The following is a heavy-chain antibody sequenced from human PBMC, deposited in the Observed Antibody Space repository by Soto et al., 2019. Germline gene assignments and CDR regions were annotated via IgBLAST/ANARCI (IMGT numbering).Heavy chain of an antibody. CDR3: ARGAPNPGPVPDY. D-gene: IGHD7-27*01. CDR2: INSDGTST. CDR1: GFTFSRYW. V-gene: IGHV3-74*01. Sequence: GRALRLSCGASGFTFSRYWLHWVRQVPGKGLVWVSRINSDGTSTNYAASVKGRFTISRDNAKNTVSLQMNSLRVDDTAVYYCARGAPNPGPVPDYWGQGT. J-gene: IGHJ4*02.